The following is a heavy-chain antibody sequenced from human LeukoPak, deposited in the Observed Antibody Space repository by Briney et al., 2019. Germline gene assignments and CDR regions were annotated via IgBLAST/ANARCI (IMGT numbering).Heavy chain of an antibody. CDR2: INPNNGGT. J-gene: IGHJ6*04. CDR1: GYTFTSYG. V-gene: IGHV1-2*02. Sequence: GASVKVSCKASGYTFTSYGISWVRQAPGQGLEWMGWINPNNGGTNYAQKFQGRVTMTRDTSISTAYMELSRLRSDDTAVYYCARDSSGWPDVWGKGTTVTVSS. CDR3: ARDSSGWPDV. D-gene: IGHD6-19*01.